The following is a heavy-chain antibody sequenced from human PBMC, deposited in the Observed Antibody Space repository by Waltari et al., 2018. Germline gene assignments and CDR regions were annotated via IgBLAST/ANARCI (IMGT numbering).Heavy chain of an antibody. Sequence: EVQLVESGGGLVQPGGSLRLSCAASGFTFSEFWMSWVRQAPGKGLEWVANIKQDGSDKYYVESVKGRFNISRDNANNLLFLQMNSLRVDDTALYYCSSMDFWGKGTTVIVSS. CDR1: GFTFSEFW. V-gene: IGHV3-7*01. J-gene: IGHJ6*03. CDR2: IKQDGSDK. CDR3: SSMDF.